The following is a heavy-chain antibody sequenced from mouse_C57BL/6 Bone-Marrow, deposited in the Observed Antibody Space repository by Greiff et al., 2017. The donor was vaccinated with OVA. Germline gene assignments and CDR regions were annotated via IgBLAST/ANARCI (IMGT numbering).Heavy chain of an antibody. D-gene: IGHD1-1*01. J-gene: IGHJ3*01. CDR3: ARDYYGSSYGFAD. V-gene: IGHV5-6*01. Sequence: EVKLVESGGDLVKPGGSLKLSCAASGFTFSSYGMSWVRQTPDKRLEWVATISSGGSYTYYPDSVKGRFTISRDNAKNTLYLQMSSLKSEDTAMYYCARDYYGSSYGFADWGQGTLVTVSA. CDR2: ISSGGSYT. CDR1: GFTFSSYG.